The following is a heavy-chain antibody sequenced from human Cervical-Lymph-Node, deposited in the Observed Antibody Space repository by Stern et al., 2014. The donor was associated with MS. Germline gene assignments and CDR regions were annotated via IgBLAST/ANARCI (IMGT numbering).Heavy chain of an antibody. Sequence: VQLVESGPGLVKPSETLSLTCTVSGGSISSYYWSWIRQPPGKGLEWIGYIYYSGSTNYNPSLKSRVTISVDTSKNQFSLKLSSVTAADTAVYYCASPYCGGDCSGHWGQGTLVTVSS. J-gene: IGHJ4*02. CDR3: ASPYCGGDCSGH. CDR2: IYYSGST. D-gene: IGHD2-21*02. V-gene: IGHV4-59*01. CDR1: GGSISSYY.